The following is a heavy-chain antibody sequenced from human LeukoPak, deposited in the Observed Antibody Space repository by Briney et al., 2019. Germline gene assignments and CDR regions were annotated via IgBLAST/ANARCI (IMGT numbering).Heavy chain of an antibody. D-gene: IGHD3-10*01. CDR2: INPNNGGT. J-gene: IGHJ4*02. Sequence: ASVTVSYQASGNTFTRYYMHWVRQAPGQGLEWMGWINPNNGGTNYAQKFQGRVTMTRDTSINTAYMELSRLRSDDTAVYYCARGNLWVGEEDNWEQGTLVTVSS. CDR1: GNTFTRYY. CDR3: ARGNLWVGEEDN. V-gene: IGHV1-2*02.